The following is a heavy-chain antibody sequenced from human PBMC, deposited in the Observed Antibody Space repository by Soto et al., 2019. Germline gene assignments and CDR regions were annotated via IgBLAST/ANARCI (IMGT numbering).Heavy chain of an antibody. CDR1: GGSFSGYY. V-gene: IGHV4-34*01. CDR2: INHSGST. J-gene: IGHJ4*02. CDR3: ARGRSLKYCSGGSCHFDY. Sequence: SETLSLTCAVYGGSFSGYYWSWIRQPPGKGLEWIGEINHSGSTNYNPSLKSRVTISVDTSKNQFSLKLSSVTAADTAVYYCARGRSLKYCSGGSCHFDYWGQGTLVTVS. D-gene: IGHD2-15*01.